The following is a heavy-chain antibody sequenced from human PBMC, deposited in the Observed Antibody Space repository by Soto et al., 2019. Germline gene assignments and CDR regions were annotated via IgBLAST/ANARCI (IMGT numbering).Heavy chain of an antibody. V-gene: IGHV3-48*01. D-gene: IGHD6-13*01. J-gene: IGHJ5*02. CDR2: ISSSSSTI. CDR1: GFTFSTYS. CDR3: AREDSSSWLNWFDP. Sequence: GGSLRLSCAASGFTFSTYSMNWVRQAPGKGLEWVSYISSSSSTIYYADSVKGRFTISRDNAKNSLYLQMNSLRAEDTAVYYCAREDSSSWLNWFDPWGQGTLVTVSS.